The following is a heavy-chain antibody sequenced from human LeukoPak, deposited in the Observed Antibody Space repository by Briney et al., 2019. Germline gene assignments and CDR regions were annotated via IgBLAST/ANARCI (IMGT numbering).Heavy chain of an antibody. J-gene: IGHJ3*02. Sequence: SETLSLTCAVYGGSISGYYGSWIRQPPGKGLAWIGYIYYSGSTYYNPSLKSRVTISVDTSKNQFSLKLSSVTAADTAVYYCASSEEVRGHMPAFDAFDIWGQGTMVTVSS. V-gene: IGHV4-30-4*08. D-gene: IGHD3-10*01. CDR3: ASSEEVRGHMPAFDAFDI. CDR1: GGSISGYY. CDR2: IYYSGST.